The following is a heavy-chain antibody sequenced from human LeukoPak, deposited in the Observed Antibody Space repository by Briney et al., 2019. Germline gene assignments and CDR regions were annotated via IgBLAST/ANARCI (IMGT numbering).Heavy chain of an antibody. Sequence: SETLSLTCTVSGGSISSSSYYWGWIRQPPGKGLEWIGSIYYSGSTYYNPSLKSRVTISVDTSKNQFSLKLSSVTAADTAVYYWARHSWGDDSSGYYEWDYYYYYYMDVWGKGTTVAVSS. V-gene: IGHV4-39*01. CDR3: ARHSWGDDSSGYYEWDYYYYYYMDV. D-gene: IGHD3-22*01. CDR2: IYYSGST. J-gene: IGHJ6*03. CDR1: GGSISSSSYY.